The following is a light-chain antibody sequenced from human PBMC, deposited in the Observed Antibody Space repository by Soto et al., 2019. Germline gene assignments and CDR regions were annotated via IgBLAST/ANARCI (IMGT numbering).Light chain of an antibody. V-gene: IGKV3-20*01. CDR3: QEDGISPLS. Sequence: EIVLTQSPGTLSLSPGERATLSCRASQSLSSSLLAWYQQKPGQAPRLLIYGASSRVTGIPDRFSGSRSVTDFTLTISRLEPEDFAVYYCQEDGISPLSFGGGTKVEIK. CDR1: QSLSSSL. CDR2: GAS. J-gene: IGKJ4*01.